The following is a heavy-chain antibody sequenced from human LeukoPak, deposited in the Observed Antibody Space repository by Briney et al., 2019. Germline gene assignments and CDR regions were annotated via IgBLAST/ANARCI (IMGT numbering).Heavy chain of an antibody. Sequence: SETLSLTCTVSGGSISSYYWSWIRQPPGKGLDWIGYIYYTGNTNYNPSLKSRVTISVDTSKNQFSLELSSVTAADTAVYYCAGSGGYSGYDYITWGQGTLVTVSS. J-gene: IGHJ4*02. CDR1: GGSISSYY. CDR3: AGSGGYSGYDYIT. V-gene: IGHV4-59*01. D-gene: IGHD5-12*01. CDR2: IYYTGNT.